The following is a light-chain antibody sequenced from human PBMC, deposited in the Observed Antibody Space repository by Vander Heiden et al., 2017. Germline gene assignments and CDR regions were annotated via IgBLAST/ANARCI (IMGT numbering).Light chain of an antibody. V-gene: IGKV1-39*01. J-gene: IGKJ5*01. Sequence: DIQMTQSPSSLSASVGDRVTITCPASQSISSYLNWYQQKPGKAPKLLIYAASSLQSGVPSRFSGSGSGTDFTLTISSLQPEDFATYYCQQSYSTLITFGQGTRLEIK. CDR2: AAS. CDR3: QQSYSTLIT. CDR1: QSISSY.